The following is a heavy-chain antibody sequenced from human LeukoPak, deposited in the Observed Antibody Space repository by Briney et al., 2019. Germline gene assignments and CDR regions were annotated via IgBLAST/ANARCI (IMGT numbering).Heavy chain of an antibody. J-gene: IGHJ5*02. CDR1: GGSISSYY. CDR3: ARESFSXTGXFDP. D-gene: IGHD3-10*01. Sequence: KASETLSLTCTVSGGSISSYYWSWIRQPAGKGLEWIGRIYSSGSTKYNPSLKSRVSMSVDTSKNQFSLKLNSVTAADTAVYYCARESFSXTGXFDPWGQGTLVTVSS. CDR2: IYSSGST. V-gene: IGHV4-4*07.